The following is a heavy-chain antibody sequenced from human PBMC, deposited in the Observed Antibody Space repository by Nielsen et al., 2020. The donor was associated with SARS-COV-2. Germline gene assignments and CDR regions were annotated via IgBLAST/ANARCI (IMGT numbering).Heavy chain of an antibody. CDR1: GGSFSGYY. CDR2: INHSGST. CDR3: ARTPTGVGPDY. Sequence: SETLSLTCAVYGGSFSGYYWSWIRQPPGKGLEWIGEINHSGSTNYNPSLKSRVTISVDTSKNQFSLKLSSVTAADTAVYYCARTPTGVGPDYWGQGTLVTVSS. J-gene: IGHJ4*02. D-gene: IGHD1-14*01. V-gene: IGHV4-34*01.